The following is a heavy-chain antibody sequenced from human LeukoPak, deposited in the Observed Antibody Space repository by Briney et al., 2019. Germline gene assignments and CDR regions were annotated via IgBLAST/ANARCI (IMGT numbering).Heavy chain of an antibody. CDR2: IKEDGSEK. D-gene: IGHD1-1*01. CDR3: VGGGGTFVY. Sequence: PGGSLRLSCGASGFIFSTYSMTWVRQAPGKGLEWVANIKEDGSEKHYVDSLKGRSTISRDNAKNSLYLQMNSLRAEDTAVYYCVGGGGTFVYWGQGTLVTVSS. CDR1: GFIFSTYS. V-gene: IGHV3-7*05. J-gene: IGHJ4*02.